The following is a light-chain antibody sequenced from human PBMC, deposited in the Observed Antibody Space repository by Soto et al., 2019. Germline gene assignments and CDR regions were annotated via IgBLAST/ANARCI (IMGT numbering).Light chain of an antibody. Sequence: EIVLTQSPGTLSLSPGERATLSCRASQSVSSSYLAWYQQKPGQAPRLLIYGASSRATGIPDGFSGSGSGTDFTLTISRLEPEDFAVYYCQQYGSSPSRTFGQGTKVDIK. CDR2: GAS. V-gene: IGKV3-20*01. CDR1: QSVSSSY. J-gene: IGKJ1*01. CDR3: QQYGSSPSRT.